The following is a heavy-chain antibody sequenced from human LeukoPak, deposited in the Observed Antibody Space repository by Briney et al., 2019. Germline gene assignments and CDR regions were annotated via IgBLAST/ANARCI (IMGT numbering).Heavy chain of an antibody. CDR3: AKDPPILRWSFDY. V-gene: IGHV3-23*01. J-gene: IGHJ4*02. D-gene: IGHD4-23*01. Sequence: GGSLRLSCAASGFPFSSYAMSWVRRTPGKGLEWVSAITGPGGSTYCADSVKGRFTISRDNSENTLYLQMNSLRAEDTAVYYCAKDPPILRWSFDYWGQGTLVTVSS. CDR2: ITGPGGST. CDR1: GFPFSSYA.